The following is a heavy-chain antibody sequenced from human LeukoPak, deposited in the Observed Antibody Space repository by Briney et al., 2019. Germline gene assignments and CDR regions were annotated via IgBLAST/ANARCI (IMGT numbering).Heavy chain of an antibody. J-gene: IGHJ4*02. CDR1: GFTFSNYN. CDR3: ARRSPNYYFDY. Sequence: GGSLRLSCAASGFTFSNYNMNWVRQAPGKGLEWVSSIISSNNYIYYADSVKGRFTISRDNAKNSLYLQMNSLRAEDTAVYYCARRSPNYYFDYWGQGTPVTVSS. CDR2: IISSNNYI. V-gene: IGHV3-21*01.